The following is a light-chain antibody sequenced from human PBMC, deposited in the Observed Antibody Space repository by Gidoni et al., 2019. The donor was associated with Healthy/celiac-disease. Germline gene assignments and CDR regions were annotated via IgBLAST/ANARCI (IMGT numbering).Light chain of an antibody. Sequence: EIVFTQSPATLSLSPGERATLSCRASQSVSSYLDWYHQKPGQAPRLLIYDASNRATGIPARFSGSGSGTDFTLTISSLEPEDIAVYYCQQRSNWLTFGGXTKVEIK. J-gene: IGKJ4*01. CDR2: DAS. V-gene: IGKV3-11*01. CDR3: QQRSNWLT. CDR1: QSVSSY.